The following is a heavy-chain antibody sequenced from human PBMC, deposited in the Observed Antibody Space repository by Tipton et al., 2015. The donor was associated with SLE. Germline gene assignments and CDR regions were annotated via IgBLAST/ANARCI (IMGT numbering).Heavy chain of an antibody. Sequence: SLRLSCEVSGFILDTYPMSWVRQPPGKGLEWVSAISASGGRTYYTDSVKGRFTISRDTSKSMVYLQISSLTAEDTAVYYCVRPGGYSIGHWHFDLWGRGTLVTVSS. CDR1: GFILDTYP. CDR3: VRPGGYSIGHWHFDL. J-gene: IGHJ2*01. CDR2: ISASGGRT. D-gene: IGHD5-12*01. V-gene: IGHV3-23*01.